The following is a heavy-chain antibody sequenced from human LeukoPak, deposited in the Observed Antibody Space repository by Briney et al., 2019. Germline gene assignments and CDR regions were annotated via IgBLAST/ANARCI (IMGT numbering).Heavy chain of an antibody. Sequence: GGSLRLSCAGSGFSFSSHGMGWVRQAPGKGLEWVSSISDNGGNTYYADSAKGRFTISRDNSKNTLYLQMNSLRAEDTAVYYCAKDRIAAAGGGAFDIWGQGTMVTVSS. CDR3: AKDRIAAAGGGAFDI. V-gene: IGHV3-23*01. D-gene: IGHD6-13*01. CDR2: ISDNGGNT. CDR1: GFSFSSHG. J-gene: IGHJ3*02.